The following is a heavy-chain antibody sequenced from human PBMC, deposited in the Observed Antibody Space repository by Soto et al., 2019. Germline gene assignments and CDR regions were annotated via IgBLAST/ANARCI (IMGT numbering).Heavy chain of an antibody. CDR1: GYTFTSYG. V-gene: IGHV1-18*01. D-gene: IGHD6-13*01. J-gene: IGHJ3*02. CDR2: ISAYNGNT. Sequence: ASVKVSCKASGYTFTSYGIRWVRQAPGQGLEWMGWISAYNGNTNYAQKLQGRVTMTTDTSTSTAYMELRSLRSDDTAVYYCARDRSFRRWPHDAFDIWGQGTMVTVSS. CDR3: ARDRSFRRWPHDAFDI.